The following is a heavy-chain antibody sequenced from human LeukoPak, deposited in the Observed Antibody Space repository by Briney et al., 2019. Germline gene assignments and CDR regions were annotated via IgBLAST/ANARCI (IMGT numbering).Heavy chain of an antibody. Sequence: PGRSLRLSCAASGFTFSDYYMSWIRQAPGKGLEWVAVIWYDGSNENYADSVRGRFTVSRDNSKNTLYLHMNSVRAEDTAVYYCARVAMSDSSGYCDYWGQGTLVTVSS. CDR2: IWYDGSNE. D-gene: IGHD3-22*01. CDR3: ARVAMSDSSGYCDY. J-gene: IGHJ4*02. CDR1: GFTFSDYY. V-gene: IGHV3-33*08.